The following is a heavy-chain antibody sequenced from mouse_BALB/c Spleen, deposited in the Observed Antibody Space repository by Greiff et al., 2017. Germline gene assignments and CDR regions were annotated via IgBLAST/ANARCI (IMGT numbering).Heavy chain of an antibody. CDR1: GFTFSSYA. CDR3: ARGWDYYGSTPFDY. V-gene: IGHV5-6-5*01. D-gene: IGHD1-1*01. CDR2: ISSGGST. J-gene: IGHJ2*01. Sequence: EVKVVESGGGLVKPGGSLKLSCAASGFTFSSYAMSWVRQTPEKRLEWVASISSGGSTYYPDSVKGRFTISRDNARNILYLQMSSLRSEDTAMYYCARGWDYYGSTPFDYWGQGTTLTVSS.